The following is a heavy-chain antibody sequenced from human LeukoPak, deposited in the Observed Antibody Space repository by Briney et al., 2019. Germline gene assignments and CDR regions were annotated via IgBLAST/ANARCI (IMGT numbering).Heavy chain of an antibody. J-gene: IGHJ4*02. CDR1: GFTFSSYA. Sequence: GRSLRLSCAASGFTFSSYAMHWVRQAPGKGLEWVAVISHDGSNKYYADSVKGRFTISRDNSKNTLYLQMNSLRAEDTAVYYCARAQRGGMTTVTIIDYWGQGTLVTVSS. D-gene: IGHD4-17*01. CDR2: ISHDGSNK. CDR3: ARAQRGGMTTVTIIDY. V-gene: IGHV3-30*04.